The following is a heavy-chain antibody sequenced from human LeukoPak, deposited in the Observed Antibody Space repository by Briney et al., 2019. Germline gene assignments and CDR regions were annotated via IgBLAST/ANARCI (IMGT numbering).Heavy chain of an antibody. CDR2: INHSGST. Sequence: SETLSLTCTVSGGSISSHYWSWIRQPPGKGLEWIGEINHSGSTNYNPSLKSRVTISVDTSKNQFSLKLSSVTAADTAVYYCARHGGSSRFDYWGQGTLVTVSS. CDR1: GGSISSHY. CDR3: ARHGGSSRFDY. D-gene: IGHD6-13*01. J-gene: IGHJ4*02. V-gene: IGHV4-59*08.